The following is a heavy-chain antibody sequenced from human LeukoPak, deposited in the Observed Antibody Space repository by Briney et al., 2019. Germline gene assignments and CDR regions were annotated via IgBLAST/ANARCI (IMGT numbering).Heavy chain of an antibody. CDR2: INHSGST. V-gene: IGHV4-34*01. D-gene: IGHD4-17*01. J-gene: IGHJ4*02. CDR1: GGSFSGYY. CDR3: ARRYGDFDY. Sequence: SETLSLTCAVYGGSFSGYYWSWVRQPPGKGLEWIGEINHSGSTNYNPSLKSRVTISVDTSKNQFSLKLSSVTTADTAVYYCARRYGDFDYWGQGTLVTVSS.